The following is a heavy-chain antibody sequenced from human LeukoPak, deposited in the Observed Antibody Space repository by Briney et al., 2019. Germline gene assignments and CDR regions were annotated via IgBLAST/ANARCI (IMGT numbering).Heavy chain of an antibody. CDR2: INHSGST. V-gene: IGHV4-34*01. CDR1: GGSFSGYY. J-gene: IGHJ5*02. D-gene: IGHD2-2*01. CDR3: APNPGGYCSSTNCYGEAP. Sequence: SETLSLTSAVYGGSFSGYYWSWIRQPPGKGLEWIGEINHSGSTNYNTSLKSRVTISVDTPRNQFSLKLSSVTAADTAAYYSAPNPGGYCSSTNCYGEAPWGQGTLVTVSS.